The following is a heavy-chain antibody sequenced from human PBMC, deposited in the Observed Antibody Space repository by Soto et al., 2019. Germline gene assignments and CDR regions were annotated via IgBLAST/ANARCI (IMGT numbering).Heavy chain of an antibody. V-gene: IGHV4-34*01. CDR3: ARGESRGTHYRHYYYGMDV. CDR2: INHSGST. CDR1: GGSFSGYY. D-gene: IGHD1-26*01. Sequence: SETLSLTCAVYGGSFSGYYLSWIRQPPGKGLEWIGEINHSGSTNYNPSLKSRVTISVDTSKNQFSLKLGSVTAADTAVYYCARGESRGTHYRHYYYGMDVWGQGTTVTVYS. J-gene: IGHJ6*02.